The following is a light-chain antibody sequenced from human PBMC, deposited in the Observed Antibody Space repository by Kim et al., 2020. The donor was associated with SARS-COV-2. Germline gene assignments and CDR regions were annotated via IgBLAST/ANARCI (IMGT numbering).Light chain of an antibody. CDR1: QSVSSN. CDR3: QQYNNWPPWT. V-gene: IGKV3-15*01. Sequence: EIVMTQSPATLSVSPGERATLSCRASQSVSSNLAWYQQIPGQAPRLLIYAAPTRATGIPARFSGSGSGTEFTLTISSLQSEDFAVYYCQQYNNWPPWTFGQGTKVDIK. J-gene: IGKJ1*01. CDR2: AAP.